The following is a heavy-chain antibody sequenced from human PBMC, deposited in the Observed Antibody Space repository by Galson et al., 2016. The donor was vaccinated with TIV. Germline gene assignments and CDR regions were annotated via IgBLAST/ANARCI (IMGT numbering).Heavy chain of an antibody. J-gene: IGHJ6*02. CDR2: INPGGGGT. CDR3: ATDRNTAMDTYYYYYGVDV. Sequence: SVKVSCKASGYKFTAYYLYWVRQAPGQGLEWMGLINPGGGGTTYAQKFQGRVTITADESTSTAYMELSRLRSEDTAIYYCATDRNTAMDTYYYYYGVDVWGQGTTVTVSS. V-gene: IGHV1-46*01. D-gene: IGHD5-18*01. CDR1: GYKFTAYY.